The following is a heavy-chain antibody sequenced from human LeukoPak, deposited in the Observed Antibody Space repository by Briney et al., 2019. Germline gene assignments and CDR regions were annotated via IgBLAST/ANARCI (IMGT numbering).Heavy chain of an antibody. CDR1: GFTFSSYA. CDR2: ISYDGSNK. J-gene: IGHJ5*02. Sequence: PGRSLRLSCAASGFTFSSYAMHWVRQAPGKGLEWVAVISYDGSNKYYADSVKGRFTISRDNSKNTLYLQMNSLRAEDTAVYYCARGVLWRLVDTAMATNWFDPWGQGTLVTASS. V-gene: IGHV3-30*04. CDR3: ARGVLWRLVDTAMATNWFDP. D-gene: IGHD5-18*01.